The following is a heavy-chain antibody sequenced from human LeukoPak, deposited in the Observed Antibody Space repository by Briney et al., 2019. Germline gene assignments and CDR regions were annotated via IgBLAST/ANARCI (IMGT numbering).Heavy chain of an antibody. CDR1: GYTFADYY. CDR3: ARGGVNGYNPFDY. Sequence: ASVKVSCKASGYTFADYYMHWVRQAPGQGLEWMGWNNPNSGGTNHAQRFQGRVTMTRDTSISTTYMELSSLRSDDTAVYYCARGGVNGYNPFDYWGQGTLVTVSS. V-gene: IGHV1-2*02. CDR2: NNPNSGGT. J-gene: IGHJ4*02. D-gene: IGHD5-24*01.